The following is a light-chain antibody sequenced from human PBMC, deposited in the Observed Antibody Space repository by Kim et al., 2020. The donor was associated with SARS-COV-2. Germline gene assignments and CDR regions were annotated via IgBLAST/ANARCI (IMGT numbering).Light chain of an antibody. CDR2: LNGDGSH. V-gene: IGLV4-69*01. J-gene: IGLJ3*02. CDR3: QTWVTGVRV. CDR1: IGHSSNA. Sequence: QLVLTQSPSASASLGASVKLTCTLNIGHSSNAIAWLQQQPEKGPRFLMKLNGDGSHIRGDGIPGRFSGSSSGAERYLTISSLQSEDEAVYYCQTWVTGVRVFGGGTQLTVL.